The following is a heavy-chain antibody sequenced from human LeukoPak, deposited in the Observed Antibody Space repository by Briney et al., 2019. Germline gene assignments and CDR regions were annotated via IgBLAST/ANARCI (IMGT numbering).Heavy chain of an antibody. V-gene: IGHV3-49*04. J-gene: IGHJ4*02. CDR1: GFTIGDYA. Sequence: PGGSLRLSCTVSGFTIGDYAMSWVRQAPGKGLEWVGLIRRKAYGGTTEYAASVKGRFTISRDDSKSIAYLQMNSLKTEDTAIYYCTREYYYGSGSPDYWGQGTLVAVSS. CDR3: TREYYYGSGSPDY. CDR2: IRRKAYGGTT. D-gene: IGHD3-10*01.